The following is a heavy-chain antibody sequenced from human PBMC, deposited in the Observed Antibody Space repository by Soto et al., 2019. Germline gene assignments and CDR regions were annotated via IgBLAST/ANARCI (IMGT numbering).Heavy chain of an antibody. CDR1: GFTVSTKY. CDR2: IYSGGST. CDR3: ARDPWASDY. V-gene: IGHV3-66*01. D-gene: IGHD3-16*01. J-gene: IGHJ4*02. Sequence: EVQLVESGGGLVQPGGSLRLSCAASGFTVSTKYMSWVRQAPGKGLEWVSVIYSGGSTFYADSVRGRFTISRDHSKNTVNLHMTSLRAEDMAVYYCARDPWASDYWGQGALVTVS.